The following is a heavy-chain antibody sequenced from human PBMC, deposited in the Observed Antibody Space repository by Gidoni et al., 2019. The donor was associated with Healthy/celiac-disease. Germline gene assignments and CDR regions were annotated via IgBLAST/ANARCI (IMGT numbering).Heavy chain of an antibody. J-gene: IGHJ4*02. V-gene: IGHV3-53*01. CDR1: GFTVSSNY. CDR2: IYSGGST. Sequence: EVQLVESGGGVIQPGGSLRRSCAASGFTVSSNYMSWVRQAPGKGLEWVSVIYSGGSTYSADSVKGRFTISRDNSKNTLYLQMNSLRAEDTAVYYCARAQNYWGQGTLVTVSS. CDR3: ARAQNY.